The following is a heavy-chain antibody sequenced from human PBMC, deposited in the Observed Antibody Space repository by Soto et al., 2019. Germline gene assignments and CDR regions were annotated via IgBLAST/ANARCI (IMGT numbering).Heavy chain of an antibody. CDR3: ERENSLAVLAPGY. CDR2: ISNDGSNK. Sequence: QVQLVESGGGVVQPGRSLRLSCAASGFTFSSYAMHWVRQAPGKGLEWVEVISNDGSNKHYADYVQGRFTISRDNSKNTLYLQMSGVRAEDKAVYSCERENSLAVLAPGYWGQGTLVTVSS. CDR1: GFTFSSYA. D-gene: IGHD2-8*02. J-gene: IGHJ4*02. V-gene: IGHV3-30-3*01.